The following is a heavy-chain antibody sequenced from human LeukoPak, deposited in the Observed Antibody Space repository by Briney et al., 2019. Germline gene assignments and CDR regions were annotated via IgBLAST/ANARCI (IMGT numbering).Heavy chain of an antibody. CDR1: GGSISSSSYY. Sequence: SGTLSLTCTVSGGSISSSSYYWGWIRQPPGKGLEWIGSIYYSGSTYYNPSLKSRVTISVDTSKNQFSLKLSSVTAADTAVYYCASWYYYDSSGYYGNDYWGQGTLVTVSS. D-gene: IGHD3-22*01. J-gene: IGHJ4*02. V-gene: IGHV4-39*07. CDR3: ASWYYYDSSGYYGNDY. CDR2: IYYSGST.